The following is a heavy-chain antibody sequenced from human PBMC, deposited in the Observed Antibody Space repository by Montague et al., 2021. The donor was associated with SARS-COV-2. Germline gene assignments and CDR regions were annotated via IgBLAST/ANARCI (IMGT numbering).Heavy chain of an antibody. D-gene: IGHD3-16*02. CDR1: GFTFSNYD. CDR3: TRDYRSIVGDGLDI. Sequence: SLRLSCAASGFTFSNYDMNWVRQAPGKGSEWISYISTSAYTTSYADSVKGRFTISRDNGKNSLYLQMNSLRVEDTAVYYCTRDYRSIVGDGLDIWGQGTKVTVSS. V-gene: IGHV3-48*03. J-gene: IGHJ3*02. CDR2: ISTSAYTT.